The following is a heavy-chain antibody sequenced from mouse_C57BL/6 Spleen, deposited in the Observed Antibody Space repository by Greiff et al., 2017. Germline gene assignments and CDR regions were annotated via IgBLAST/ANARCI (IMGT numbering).Heavy chain of an antibody. Sequence: EVQLQQSGPELVKPGASVKISCKASGYTFTDYYMTWVKQSHGKSLEWIGDINPNNGGTSYHQRFKGKAPLTVDKSSSPAYMELRSLTPEDSEVYYCARRDEPYGAWFAYWGQGTLVTVSA. CDR3: ARRDEPYGAWFAY. CDR1: GYTFTDYY. D-gene: IGHD1-1*02. J-gene: IGHJ3*01. V-gene: IGHV1-26*01. CDR2: INPNNGGT.